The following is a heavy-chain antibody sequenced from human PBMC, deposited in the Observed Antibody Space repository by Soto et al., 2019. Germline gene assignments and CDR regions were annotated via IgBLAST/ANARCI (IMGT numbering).Heavy chain of an antibody. CDR3: AKDGFPLRDRWYMDV. Sequence: GGSLRLSCAASGFSFSSYGMHWVRQAPGKGLEWVAVTSYDGSNKYYGDSVKGRFTISRDNSKNTLYLQMNSLRPGDTAVYYCAKDGFPLRDRWYMDVWGKGTTVTVSS. J-gene: IGHJ6*03. CDR1: GFSFSSYG. D-gene: IGHD4-17*01. CDR2: TSYDGSNK. V-gene: IGHV3-30*18.